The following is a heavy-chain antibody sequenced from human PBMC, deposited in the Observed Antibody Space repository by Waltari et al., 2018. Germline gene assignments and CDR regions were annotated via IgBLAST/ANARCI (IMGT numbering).Heavy chain of an antibody. D-gene: IGHD3-10*01. CDR2: ISYDGSNK. CDR1: GFTFSSYA. V-gene: IGHV3-30-3*01. J-gene: IGHJ4*02. CDR3: ARGGVRGVIISGY. Sequence: QVQLVESGGGVVQPGRSLRLSCAASGFTFSSYAMHWVRQAPGKGLEWVAVISYDGSNKYYADSVKGRFTISRDNSKNTLYLQMNSLRAEDTAVYYCARGGVRGVIISGYWGQGTLVTVSS.